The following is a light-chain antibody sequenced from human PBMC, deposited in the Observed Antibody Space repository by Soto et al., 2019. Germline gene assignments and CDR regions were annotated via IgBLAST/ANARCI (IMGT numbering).Light chain of an antibody. CDR3: QQYNNWPLT. CDR2: YAS. V-gene: IGKV3-15*01. Sequence: EIVMTQSPATLSVSPGERATLSCRASQSVNNNLAWYQQKPGQAPRLLISYASSRATGIPARFSGSGSGTEFPLTISSLQSEDFAVYYCQQYNNWPLTFGGGTKVEIK. CDR1: QSVNNN. J-gene: IGKJ4*01.